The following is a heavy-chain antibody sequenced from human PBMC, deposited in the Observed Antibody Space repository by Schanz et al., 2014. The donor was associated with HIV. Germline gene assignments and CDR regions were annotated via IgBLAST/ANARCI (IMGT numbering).Heavy chain of an antibody. CDR1: GFTFSSYG. CDR3: AKTSYGWYFDY. CDR2: ISGSAGST. V-gene: IGHV3-23*01. J-gene: IGHJ4*02. Sequence: VQLLESGGGLVQPGGSLRLSCAASGFTFSSYGMSWVRQAPGKGLEWVSAISGSAGSTYYADSVKGRFTISRDNSKNTLYFQMNSLRAEDTAIYYCAKTSYGWYFDYWGQGTLVTVSS. D-gene: IGHD6-19*01.